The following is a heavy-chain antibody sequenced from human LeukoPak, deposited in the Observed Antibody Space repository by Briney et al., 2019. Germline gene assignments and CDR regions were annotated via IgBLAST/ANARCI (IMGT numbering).Heavy chain of an antibody. CDR2: ISSSSSYT. Sequence: GGSLRLSCAASGFTFNTYTINWVRQAPGKGLEWVSYISSSSSYTNYADSVKGRFTISRDNAKNSLYLQMNSLRAEDTAVYYCARALTMVRDGPDAFDIWGQGTMVTVSS. V-gene: IGHV3-21*05. CDR3: ARALTMVRDGPDAFDI. D-gene: IGHD3-10*01. CDR1: GFTFNTYT. J-gene: IGHJ3*02.